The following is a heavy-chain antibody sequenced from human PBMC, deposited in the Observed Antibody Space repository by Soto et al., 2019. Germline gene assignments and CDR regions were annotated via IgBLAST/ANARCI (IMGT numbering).Heavy chain of an antibody. V-gene: IGHV3-33*01. CDR3: ARWWNDEEWVETMDV. CDR2: IYYDGSNE. CDR1: GFNFSTYG. J-gene: IGHJ6*01. Sequence: QVQLVESGGGVVQPGRSLRLSCEASGFNFSTYGMHWVRQAPGKGLEWVAVIYYDGSNEYYSDSVRGRFTISRDNSRNTLYLQMNSLRAEDTAIYYCARWWNDEEWVETMDVWGQGTTVTVSS. D-gene: IGHD1-1*01.